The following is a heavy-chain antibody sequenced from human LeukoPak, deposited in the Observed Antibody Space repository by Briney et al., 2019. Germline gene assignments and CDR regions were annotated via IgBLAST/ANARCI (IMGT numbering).Heavy chain of an antibody. CDR3: AKRSDSYYGMDV. CDR2: IVASGAGT. Sequence: AGGSLRLSCAASGFTFSNYGMSWVRQAPGRGLEWVSTIVASGAGTYYADSVKGRFTISRDNSQNTLYLQVNSLRAEDTAVYYCAKRSDSYYGMDVWGQGTTVTVSS. V-gene: IGHV3-23*01. CDR1: GFTFSNYG. J-gene: IGHJ6*02.